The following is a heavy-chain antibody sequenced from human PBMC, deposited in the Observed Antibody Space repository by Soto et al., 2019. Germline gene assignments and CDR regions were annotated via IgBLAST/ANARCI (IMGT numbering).Heavy chain of an antibody. V-gene: IGHV3-30*18. Sequence: PGGSLRLSCAASGFTFSSYGMHWVRQAPGKGLEWVAVISYDGSNKYYADSVKGRFTISRDNSKNTLYLQMNSLRAEDTAVYYCAKDHPRGYSYGNPDYYYYGMDVWGQGTTVTVSS. D-gene: IGHD5-18*01. CDR3: AKDHPRGYSYGNPDYYYYGMDV. J-gene: IGHJ6*02. CDR2: ISYDGSNK. CDR1: GFTFSSYG.